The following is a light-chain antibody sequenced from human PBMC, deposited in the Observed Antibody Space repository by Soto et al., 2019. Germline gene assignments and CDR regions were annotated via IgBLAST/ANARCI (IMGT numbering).Light chain of an antibody. V-gene: IGKV3-11*01. CDR1: QSFRGL. Sequence: EVVLTQSPVTLSLSPGERATLSCRASQSFRGLLAWYQQKPGQAPRLLIYDAYNRATGIPPRFSGSGSGTDFSLSNISLEREDSAVYYCQQRLLWPITFGQRTRLDIK. CDR2: DAY. J-gene: IGKJ5*01. CDR3: QQRLLWPIT.